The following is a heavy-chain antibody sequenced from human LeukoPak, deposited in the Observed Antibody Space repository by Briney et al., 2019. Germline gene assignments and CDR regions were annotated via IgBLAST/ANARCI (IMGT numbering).Heavy chain of an antibody. CDR1: GGSISSSSYY. J-gene: IGHJ2*01. CDR2: IYYSGST. Sequence: SETLSLTCTVSGGSISSSSYYWGWIRQPPGKGLEWIGSIYYSGSTYYNPSLKSRVTISVDTSKNRFSLKLSSVTAADTAVYYCARRRYCSGGSCYGIDLWGRGNLVTVSS. V-gene: IGHV4-39*01. D-gene: IGHD2-15*01. CDR3: ARRRYCSGGSCYGIDL.